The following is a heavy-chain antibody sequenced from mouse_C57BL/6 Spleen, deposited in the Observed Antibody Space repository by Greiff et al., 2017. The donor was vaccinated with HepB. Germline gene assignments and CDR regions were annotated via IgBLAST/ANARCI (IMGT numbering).Heavy chain of an antibody. CDR3: ARVDDGYPAWFAD. Sequence: VQLQQPGAELVKPGASVKMSCKASGYTFTSYWITWVKQRPGQGLEWIGDIYPGSGSTNYNEKFKSKATLTVDTSSSTAYMQLSSLTSEDSAVYYCARVDDGYPAWFADWGQGTLVTVSA. V-gene: IGHV1-55*01. CDR2: IYPGSGST. D-gene: IGHD2-3*01. CDR1: GYTFTSYW. J-gene: IGHJ3*01.